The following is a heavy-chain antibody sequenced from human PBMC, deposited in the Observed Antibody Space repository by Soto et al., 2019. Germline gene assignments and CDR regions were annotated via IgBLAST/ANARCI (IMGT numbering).Heavy chain of an antibody. CDR3: AKDRRGVMDV. CDR2: VSESGRST. V-gene: IGHV3-23*01. CDR1: GFTFSSYD. D-gene: IGHD3-10*01. J-gene: IGHJ6*01. Sequence: EVQLLESGGGLVQPGGSLRLSCVGSGFTFSSYDMSWVRQAPGKGLEWVSAVSESGRSTYYADSVKGRFTISRDNSKNTLSLQMNSLRAEDTAVYYCAKDRRGVMDVWGQGTTVTVSS.